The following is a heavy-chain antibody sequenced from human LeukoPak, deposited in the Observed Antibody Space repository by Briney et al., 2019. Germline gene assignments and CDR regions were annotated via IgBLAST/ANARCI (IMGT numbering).Heavy chain of an antibody. D-gene: IGHD3-22*01. Sequence: PGGSLRLSCAASGFTFSSYAMSWVRQAPGKGLEWVSAISGSGGSTYYADSVKGRFTISRDNSKNTLYLQMNSLRAEDTAVYYCARLNLYDSSGCDYWGQGTLVTVSS. CDR3: ARLNLYDSSGCDY. V-gene: IGHV3-23*01. J-gene: IGHJ4*02. CDR2: ISGSGGST. CDR1: GFTFSSYA.